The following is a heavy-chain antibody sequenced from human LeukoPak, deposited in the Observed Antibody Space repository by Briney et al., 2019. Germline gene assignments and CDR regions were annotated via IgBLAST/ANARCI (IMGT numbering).Heavy chain of an antibody. J-gene: IGHJ6*02. CDR3: ARSGDTAELFGYGMDV. V-gene: IGHV1-18*01. D-gene: IGHD7-27*01. CDR1: GYTFTSYG. CDR2: ISAYNGNT. Sequence: ASVKVSCKASGYTFTSYGISWVRQAPGQGLEWMGWISAYNGNTNYAQKLQGRVTMTTDTSTSTAYMELRSLRSDDTAVYYCARSGDTAELFGYGMDVWAQGTTVTVSS.